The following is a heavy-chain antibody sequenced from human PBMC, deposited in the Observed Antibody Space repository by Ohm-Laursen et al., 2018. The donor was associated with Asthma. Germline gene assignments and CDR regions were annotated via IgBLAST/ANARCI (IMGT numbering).Heavy chain of an antibody. V-gene: IGHV3-33*08. D-gene: IGHD6-13*01. Sequence: SLRLSCSAPGFTFSSYGMHWVRQAPGKGLEWVAVIWYDGSNKYYADSVKGRFTISRDNSKNTLYLQMNSLRAEDTAVYYCARDYRSLSAGSSPTYWGQGTLVTVSS. CDR2: IWYDGSNK. J-gene: IGHJ4*02. CDR1: GFTFSSYG. CDR3: ARDYRSLSAGSSPTY.